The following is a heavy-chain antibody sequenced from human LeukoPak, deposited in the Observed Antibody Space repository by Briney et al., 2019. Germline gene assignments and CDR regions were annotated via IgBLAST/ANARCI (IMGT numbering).Heavy chain of an antibody. Sequence: SVKVSCKASGGTLSSYTISWVRQAPGQGLEWMGRIIPILGIANYAQKFQGRVTITADKSTSTAYMELSSLRSEDTAVYYCARERSSGWYDYWGQGTLVTVSS. V-gene: IGHV1-69*04. CDR1: GGTLSSYT. CDR3: ARERSSGWYDY. J-gene: IGHJ4*02. D-gene: IGHD6-19*01. CDR2: IIPILGIA.